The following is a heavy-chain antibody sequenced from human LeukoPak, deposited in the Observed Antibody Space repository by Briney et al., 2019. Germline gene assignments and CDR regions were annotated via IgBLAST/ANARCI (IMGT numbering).Heavy chain of an antibody. J-gene: IGHJ4*02. Sequence: PGESLRLSCATSGFXFSSSTFGSYTMNWVRQAPGKGLEWVSSISSTGTYIYYTDSVKGRFTISRDIANSLLYLQMNSLRADDTAVYYCARDLDYSTGFDYWGQGALVTVSS. CDR2: ISSTGTYI. CDR3: ARDLDYSTGFDY. V-gene: IGHV3-21*01. CDR1: GFXFSSSTFGSYT. D-gene: IGHD4-11*01.